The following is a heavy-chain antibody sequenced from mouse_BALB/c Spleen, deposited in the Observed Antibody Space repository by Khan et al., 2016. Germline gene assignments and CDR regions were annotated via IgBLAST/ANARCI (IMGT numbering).Heavy chain of an antibody. CDR3: ARDDQDYDAWFAS. J-gene: IGHJ3*01. CDR2: IWPGGST. CDR1: VFSLTNSG. Sequence: VQLVESGPGLVAPSQSLSITCTVSVFSLTNSGVHWIRQPPGKGLEWLGVIWPGGSTDYNSALMSRLSITKDNSQNQVFLKMISLQTDDTAMYYCARDDQDYDAWFASWGQGTLVIVSA. V-gene: IGHV2-9*02. D-gene: IGHD2-4*01.